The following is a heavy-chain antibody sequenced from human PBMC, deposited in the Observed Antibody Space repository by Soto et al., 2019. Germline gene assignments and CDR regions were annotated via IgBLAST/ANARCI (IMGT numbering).Heavy chain of an antibody. V-gene: IGHV3-48*02. D-gene: IGHD6-13*01. CDR1: GFTFSSYS. Sequence: EVQLVESGGGLVQPGGSLRLSCAASGFTFSSYSMNWVRQAPGKGLEWVSYISSSSSTRYYADSVKGRFTISRDNAKNSMYLQMNSMRNEDTDVSYCSSEYAAAAGAAYDYWGQGTLVTVSS. CDR2: ISSSSSTR. J-gene: IGHJ4*02. CDR3: SSEYAAAAGAAYDY.